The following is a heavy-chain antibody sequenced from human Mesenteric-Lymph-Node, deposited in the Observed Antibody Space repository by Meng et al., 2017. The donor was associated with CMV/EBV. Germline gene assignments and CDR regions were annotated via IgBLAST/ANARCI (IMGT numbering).Heavy chain of an antibody. CDR2: INPNSGGT. CDR1: GYTFTGYY. V-gene: IGHV1-2*02. J-gene: IGHJ5*02. CDR3: ARGPDIVVAVAVTGWFDP. Sequence: ASVKVSCKASGYTFTGYYMHWVRQAPGQGLEWMGWINPNSGGTNYAQKFQGRVTMTRDTSISTAYMELSRLRSDDTAVYYCARGPDIVVAVAVTGWFDPWGQGTLVTVSS. D-gene: IGHD2-15*01.